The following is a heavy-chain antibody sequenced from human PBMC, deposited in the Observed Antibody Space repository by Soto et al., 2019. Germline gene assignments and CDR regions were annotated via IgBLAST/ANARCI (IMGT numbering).Heavy chain of an antibody. Sequence: GGSLRLSCAASGFTLGSYWMHWVRQAPGKGPVWVSRINSDGSIITYADSVKGRFTISRDNAKNTLYLQMNTLRAEDTAVDYCARVSHLACFEYWGQGSLVTVSS. CDR3: ARVSHLACFEY. CDR1: GFTLGSYW. CDR2: INSDGSII. V-gene: IGHV3-74*01. J-gene: IGHJ4*02.